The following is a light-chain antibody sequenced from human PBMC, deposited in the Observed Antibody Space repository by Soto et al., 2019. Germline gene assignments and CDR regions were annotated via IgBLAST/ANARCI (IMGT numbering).Light chain of an antibody. V-gene: IGKV3-15*01. Sequence: EIVLTQSPASLSVSPGERVTLSGRASQSVGISLDWYQQKSGQPPRLLIYGASTRATGVPVRFSGSGSGSGSGTEFTLTIGSLPSEDFAVYYCQQYSIWPRTFGRGTNLEIK. CDR3: QQYSIWPRT. CDR2: GAS. J-gene: IGKJ2*02. CDR1: QSVGIS.